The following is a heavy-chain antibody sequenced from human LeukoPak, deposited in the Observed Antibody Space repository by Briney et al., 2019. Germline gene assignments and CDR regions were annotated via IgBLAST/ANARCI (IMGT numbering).Heavy chain of an antibody. CDR3: ARELTYDFWSGYPLQNYYGMDV. CDR1: GYTFTGYY. Sequence: GASVKVSCKASGYTFTGYYMHWVRRAPGQGLEWMGWINSNSGGTNYAQKFQGRVTMTRDTSISTAYMELSRLRSDDTAVYYCARELTYDFWSGYPLQNYYGMDVWGQGTTVTVSS. J-gene: IGHJ6*02. D-gene: IGHD3-3*01. V-gene: IGHV1-2*02. CDR2: INSNSGGT.